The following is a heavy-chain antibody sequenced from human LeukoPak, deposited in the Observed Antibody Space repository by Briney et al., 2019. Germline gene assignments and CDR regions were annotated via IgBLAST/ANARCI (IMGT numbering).Heavy chain of an antibody. CDR3: ARATRGLQYRKVYYYYYMDV. J-gene: IGHJ6*03. CDR2: IYTSGST. D-gene: IGHD4-11*01. CDR1: GGSISSGRYY. Sequence: PSETLSLTCTVSGGSISSGRYYWSWIRQPAGKGLEWIGRIYTSGSTNYNPSLKSRVTISVDTSKNQFSLKLSSVTAADTAVYYCARATRGLQYRKVYYYYYMDVWGKGTTVTVSS. V-gene: IGHV4-61*02.